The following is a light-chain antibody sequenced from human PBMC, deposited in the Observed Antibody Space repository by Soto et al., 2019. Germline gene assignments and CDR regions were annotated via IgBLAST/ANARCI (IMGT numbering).Light chain of an antibody. CDR2: GNG. V-gene: IGLV1-40*01. CDR3: SSYTSSRTLV. CDR1: SSNIGAGYD. Sequence: QSVLTQPPSVSGAPGQRVTISCTGSSSNIGAGYDVHWYQQLPGTAPKLLIFGNGNRPSGVPDRFSGSKSDNTASLTISGLQTDDEADYYCSSYTSSRTLVFGTGTKVTVL. J-gene: IGLJ1*01.